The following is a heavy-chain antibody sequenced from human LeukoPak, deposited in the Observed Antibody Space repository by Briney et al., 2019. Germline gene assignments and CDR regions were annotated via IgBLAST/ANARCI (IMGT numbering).Heavy chain of an antibody. V-gene: IGHV3-21*01. CDR1: GFTFSSYS. D-gene: IGHD3-10*01. J-gene: IGHJ4*02. Sequence: PGGSLRLSCAASGFTFSSYSMNRVRQAPGKGLEWVSSISSSSSYIYYADSVKGRFTISRDNAKNSLYLQMNSLRAEDTAVYYCARVSVVRGVNHFDYWGQGTLVTVSS. CDR3: ARVSVVRGVNHFDY. CDR2: ISSSSSYI.